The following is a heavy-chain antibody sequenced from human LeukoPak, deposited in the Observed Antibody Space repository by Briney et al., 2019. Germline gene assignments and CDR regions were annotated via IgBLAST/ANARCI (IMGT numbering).Heavy chain of an antibody. J-gene: IGHJ4*02. Sequence: PGGSLRLSCAASGFTFSSYAMKWVRQAPGKGLEWVSYISGSGSIIYYADSVKGRFTISRDNARRSLYLQMNSLRVEDTATYYCVRTYSSGYSFDSWGQGTLVTVSS. CDR1: GFTFSSYA. CDR3: VRTYSSGYSFDS. D-gene: IGHD3-22*01. CDR2: ISGSGSII. V-gene: IGHV3-48*03.